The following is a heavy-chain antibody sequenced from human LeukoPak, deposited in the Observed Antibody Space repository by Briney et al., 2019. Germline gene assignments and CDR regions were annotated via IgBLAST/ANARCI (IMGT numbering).Heavy chain of an antibody. CDR1: GFTFHYYA. CDR3: AKASSGSSSRPVDY. V-gene: IGHV3-43*02. Sequence: PGGSLRLSCVASGFTFHYYAMSWVRQVPGKGLEWVSLISGDGGSASYAGSVKGRFTISRDNSKNSLYLQMNSLRTEDTAFYYCAKASSGSSSRPVDYWGQGTLVTVSS. D-gene: IGHD3-10*01. CDR2: ISGDGGSA. J-gene: IGHJ4*02.